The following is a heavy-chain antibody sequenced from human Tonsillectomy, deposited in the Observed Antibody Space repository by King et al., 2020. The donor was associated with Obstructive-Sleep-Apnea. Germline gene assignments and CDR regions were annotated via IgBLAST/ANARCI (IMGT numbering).Heavy chain of an antibody. CDR2: SSWNSGSI. J-gene: IGHJ4*02. Sequence: VQLVESGGVLGQPGRSLRLSCAASGFTFDDYAMHWVRQSPGNGLEWVSGSSWNSGSIGYAVSVKGRFTISRDNAKNSLYLQMNSLRAEDTALYYCAKVDSSSWSEGALFDYWGQGTLVTVSS. D-gene: IGHD6-13*01. CDR3: AKVDSSSWSEGALFDY. V-gene: IGHV3-9*01. CDR1: GFTFDDYA.